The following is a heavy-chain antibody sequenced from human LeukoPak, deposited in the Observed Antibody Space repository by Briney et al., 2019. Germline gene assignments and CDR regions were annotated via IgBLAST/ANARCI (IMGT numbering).Heavy chain of an antibody. CDR3: ARQPAYSSGWSRTNHYYGMDV. V-gene: IGHV3-30*02. J-gene: IGHJ6*02. CDR2: IRYDGSNN. Sequence: SGGSLSLPCAASGFTFCSYGMHWLRPAPGKGLEWVAFIRYDGSNNYYADSVKGRFTTSRDTSKNTLYLQMNSLRAEDTAVYYCARQPAYSSGWSRTNHYYGMDVWGQGTTVTVSS. CDR1: GFTFCSYG. D-gene: IGHD6-19*01.